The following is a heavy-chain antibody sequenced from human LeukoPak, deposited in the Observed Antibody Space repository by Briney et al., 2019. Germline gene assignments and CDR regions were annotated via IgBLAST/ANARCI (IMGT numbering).Heavy chain of an antibody. D-gene: IGHD5-12*01. J-gene: IGHJ6*02. V-gene: IGHV3-7*01. CDR1: GGSISSGGYY. CDR2: IEQDGSEK. CDR3: ARDHVAMGSNYYYYGMDV. Sequence: ETLSLTCTVSGGSISSGGYYWSWIRQHPGKGLEWVANIEQDGSEKYYVDSVKGRFTISRDNAKNSLYLQMNSLRAEDTAVYYCARDHVAMGSNYYYYGMDVWGQGTTVTVSS.